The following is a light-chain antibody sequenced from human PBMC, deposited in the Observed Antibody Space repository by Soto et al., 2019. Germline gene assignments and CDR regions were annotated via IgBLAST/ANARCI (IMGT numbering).Light chain of an antibody. CDR1: QSISSY. V-gene: IGKV1-39*01. CDR2: AAS. Sequence: DIQMTQSPSSLSASVGDRVTITCRASQSISSYLNWYQQKPGKAPKLLIYAASRLQSGVSSSFSGSGSGTDFTLTTGSLQPEDFATYSCQQSYSTPLTFGGGTMVDIK. CDR3: QQSYSTPLT. J-gene: IGKJ4*01.